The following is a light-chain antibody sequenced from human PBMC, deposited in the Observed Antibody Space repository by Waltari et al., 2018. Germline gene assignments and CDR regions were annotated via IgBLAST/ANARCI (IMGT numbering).Light chain of an antibody. CDR1: SSNIGAGYD. CDR3: QSYDGSLSGPLVV. V-gene: IGLV1-40*01. Sequence: QSVLTQPPSVSGAPGQRVTISCTGSSSNIGAGYDVHWYQQLPGTAPNLLIYGNSNRPSGVPDRFSGSKAGTAASLAITGLQAEDEADYDCQSYDGSLSGPLVVFGGGTKLTVL. CDR2: GNS. J-gene: IGLJ2*01.